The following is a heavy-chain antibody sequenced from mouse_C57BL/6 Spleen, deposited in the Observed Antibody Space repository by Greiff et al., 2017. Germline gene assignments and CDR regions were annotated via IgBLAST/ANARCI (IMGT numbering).Heavy chain of an antibody. CDR3: TGGSSYAGDY. CDR2: IRLKSDNYAT. D-gene: IGHD1-1*01. V-gene: IGHV6-3*01. CDR1: GFTFSNYW. J-gene: IGHJ2*01. Sequence: EVQGVESGGGLVQPGGSMKLSCVASGFTFSNYWMNWVRQSPEKGLEWVAQIRLKSDNYATHYAESVKGRFTISRDDSKSSVYLQMNNLRAEDTGIYYCTGGSSYAGDYWGQGTTLTVSS.